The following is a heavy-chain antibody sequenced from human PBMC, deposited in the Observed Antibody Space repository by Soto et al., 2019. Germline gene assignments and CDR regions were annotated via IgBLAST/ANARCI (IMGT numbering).Heavy chain of an antibody. D-gene: IGHD3-22*01. J-gene: IGHJ6*02. CDR1: GYTFTSYG. CDR3: ARDGSYYYDSSLMDV. Sequence: GASVKVSCKASGYTFTSYGISWVRQAPGQGLEWMGGIIPIFGNANYAQKFQGRVTITTDESTSTAYMELSSLRSEDTAVYYCARDGSYYYDSSLMDVWGQGTTVTVSS. CDR2: IIPIFGNA. V-gene: IGHV1-69*05.